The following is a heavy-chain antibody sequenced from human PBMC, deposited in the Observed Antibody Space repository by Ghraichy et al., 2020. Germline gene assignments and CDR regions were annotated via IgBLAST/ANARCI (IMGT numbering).Heavy chain of an antibody. D-gene: IGHD2/OR15-2a*01. J-gene: IGHJ4*02. V-gene: IGHV3-23*01. CDR3: AKGVRTAFHRFDS. CDR1: GFTFSTFP. CDR2: VSHGFDGP. Sequence: GGSLRLSCAASGFTFSTFPMNWVRQAPGKGLEWVSSVSHGFDGPYYADSVKGRFTISRDNSKNTLYLDLDRLRDSDTAVYYCAKGVRTAFHRFDSWGQGTLVTVSS.